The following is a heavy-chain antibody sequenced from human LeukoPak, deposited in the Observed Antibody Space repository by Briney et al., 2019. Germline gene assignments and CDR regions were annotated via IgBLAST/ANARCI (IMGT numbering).Heavy chain of an antibody. J-gene: IGHJ3*02. CDR1: GGTFSSYA. Sequence: ASVKVSCKASGGTFSSYAISWVRQAPGQGLEWVGGIIPIFGTANYAQKFQGRVTITADESTSTAYMELSSLRSEDTAVYYCARAFTRVTMIVVVPDAFDIWGQGTMVTVSS. CDR2: IIPIFGTA. D-gene: IGHD3-22*01. V-gene: IGHV1-69*13. CDR3: ARAFTRVTMIVVVPDAFDI.